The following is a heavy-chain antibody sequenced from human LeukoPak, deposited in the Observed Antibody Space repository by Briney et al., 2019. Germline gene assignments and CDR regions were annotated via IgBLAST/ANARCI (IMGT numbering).Heavy chain of an antibody. J-gene: IGHJ4*02. CDR2: FDPEDGET. CDR3: ATVLRLDSYYDFWSGHSPFDY. CDR1: GYTLTELS. D-gene: IGHD3-3*01. Sequence: ASVKVSCKVSGYTLTELSMHWVRQAPGKGLEWMGGFDPEDGETIYAQKFQGRVTMTEDTSTDTAYMELSSLRSEDTAVYYCATVLRLDSYYDFWSGHSPFDYWGQETLVTVSS. V-gene: IGHV1-24*01.